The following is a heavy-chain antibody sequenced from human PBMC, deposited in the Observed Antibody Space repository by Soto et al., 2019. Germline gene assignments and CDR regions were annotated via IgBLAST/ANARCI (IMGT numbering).Heavy chain of an antibody. J-gene: IGHJ6*02. V-gene: IGHV3-30*18. CDR1: GFTFSNYA. D-gene: IGHD3-3*01. CDR3: AKSGLPFVEWFPV. CDR2: IFRDGSKQ. Sequence: PGGSVRLSCAASGFTFSNYAMHRVRQAPGKGLEWVAGIFRDGSKQYYGESVKGRFTISRDNSRNTLYLQMNSLRAEDTAVYYCAKSGLPFVEWFPVWGQGTTVTVSS.